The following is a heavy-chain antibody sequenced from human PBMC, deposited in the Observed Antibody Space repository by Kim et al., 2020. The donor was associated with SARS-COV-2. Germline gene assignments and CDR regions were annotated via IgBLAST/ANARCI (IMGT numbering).Heavy chain of an antibody. CDR3: ASGWGYEADY. CDR1: GFTFSSYS. J-gene: IGHJ4*02. Sequence: GGSLRLSCAASGFTFSSYSMNWVRQAPGKGLEWVSYISSSSSTIYYADSVRGGFTISRNNAKNSLYRQMNSRRAEDAAGYYWASGWGYEADYWGKGTRAT. CDR2: ISSSSSTI. V-gene: IGHV3-48*04. D-gene: IGHD5-12*01.